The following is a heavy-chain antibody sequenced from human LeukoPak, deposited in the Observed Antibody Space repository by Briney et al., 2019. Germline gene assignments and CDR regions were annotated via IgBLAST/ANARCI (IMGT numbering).Heavy chain of an antibody. Sequence: ASVKVSFETSGYSFTTYYMHWVRQAPGQGLEWMGWIHPNSGDTKYAQKFQGRVTMTRDTSITTVYMELNSLASDDTAVYFCTRENWHYDYWGQGTLVTVSS. CDR1: GYSFTTYY. J-gene: IGHJ4*02. CDR2: IHPNSGDT. CDR3: TRENWHYDY. D-gene: IGHD1-1*01. V-gene: IGHV1-2*02.